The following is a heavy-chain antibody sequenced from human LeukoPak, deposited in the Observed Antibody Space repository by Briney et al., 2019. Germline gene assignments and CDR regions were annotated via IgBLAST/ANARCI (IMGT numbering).Heavy chain of an antibody. CDR3: ARDVGYSSGWSGFDP. D-gene: IGHD6-19*01. V-gene: IGHV3-66*01. CDR2: IYSAGST. J-gene: IGHJ5*02. Sequence: GGSLRLSCAASGLTVTDNYMSWVRQAPGKGLEWVAVIYSAGSTFYADSVKGRFTISRDNSKNTVFLQMNSLRVEDTAVYYYARDVGYSSGWSGFDPWGQGTLVTVSS. CDR1: GLTVTDNY.